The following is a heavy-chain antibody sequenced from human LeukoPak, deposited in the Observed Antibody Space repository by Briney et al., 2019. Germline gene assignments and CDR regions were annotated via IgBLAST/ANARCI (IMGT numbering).Heavy chain of an antibody. J-gene: IGHJ4*02. D-gene: IGHD1-26*01. CDR2: ISGSGGST. CDR1: GFTFSTYN. V-gene: IGHV3-23*01. CDR3: AKDSSSGTYFDY. Sequence: GGSLRLSCAVSGFTFSTYNMSWVRQAPGKGLEWVSAISGSGGSTYYADSVKGRFTISRDNSKNTLYLQLKSLRAEDTAVYYCAKDSSSGTYFDYWGQGTLFTVSS.